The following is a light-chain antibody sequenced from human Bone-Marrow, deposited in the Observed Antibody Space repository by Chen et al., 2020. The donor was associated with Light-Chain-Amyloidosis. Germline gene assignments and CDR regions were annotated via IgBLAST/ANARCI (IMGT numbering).Light chain of an antibody. CDR3: QQLNFLPPT. V-gene: IGKV1-9*01. CDR1: QDIVSY. Sequence: IQLTQSSSSLSASEGDRVTITCRASQDIVSYLAWYQQKPGKAPKLLIHAASTLYSGVPSRFSGSGSGTDFTLTISGLQAEDFATYYCQQLNFLPPTFGPGTTVDMK. J-gene: IGKJ3*01. CDR2: AAS.